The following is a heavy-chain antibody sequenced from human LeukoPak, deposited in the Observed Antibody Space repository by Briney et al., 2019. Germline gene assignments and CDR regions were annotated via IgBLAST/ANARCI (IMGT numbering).Heavy chain of an antibody. D-gene: IGHD6-19*01. Sequence: GGSLRLSCAASGFTFNNYWMSWVRQAPGKGLEWVTNIKEDGSEKKYVDSVKGRFTISRDNAKNSLFLQMNSLRAEDTAVYYCARDSSSSGWSRTFDYWGQGTLVTVSS. CDR2: IKEDGSEK. J-gene: IGHJ4*02. V-gene: IGHV3-7*01. CDR3: ARDSSSSGWSRTFDY. CDR1: GFTFNNYW.